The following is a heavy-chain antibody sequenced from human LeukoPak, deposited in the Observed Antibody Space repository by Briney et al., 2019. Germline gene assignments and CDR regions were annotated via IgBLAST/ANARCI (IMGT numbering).Heavy chain of an antibody. J-gene: IGHJ6*02. CDR3: ARGNYHAVDV. V-gene: IGHV3-74*01. Sequence: GGSLRLSCAASGFTFSNYWMHWVRQTPGEGLVCVSLIKGDGSSTTYADSVKGRFTISRDNAKNTVYLQMNSLRAEDTAVYYCARGNYHAVDVWGQGTTVTVSS. CDR1: GFTFSNYW. CDR2: IKGDGSST.